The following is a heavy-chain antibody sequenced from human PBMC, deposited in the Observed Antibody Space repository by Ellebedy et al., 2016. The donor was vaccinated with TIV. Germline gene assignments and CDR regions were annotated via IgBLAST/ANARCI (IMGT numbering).Heavy chain of an antibody. J-gene: IGHJ4*02. V-gene: IGHV5-51*01. CDR3: ARRPTYGPLEFFDY. CDR2: IYPGDSNT. CDR1: GYSFTNYW. D-gene: IGHD1-1*01. Sequence: GESLKISCKGSGYSFTNYWIGWVRQMPGKGLEWMAIIYPGDSNTLYSPSFQGQVTISADKSIGTAYLKWSSLKASDSAMYYCARRPTYGPLEFFDYWGQGTLVTVSS.